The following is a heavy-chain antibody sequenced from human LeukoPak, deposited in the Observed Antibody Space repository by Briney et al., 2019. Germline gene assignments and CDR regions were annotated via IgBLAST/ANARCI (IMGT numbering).Heavy chain of an antibody. V-gene: IGHV4-39*01. J-gene: IGHJ5*02. Sequence: KPSETLSLTCTVSGGSISRSSYYWGWIRQPPGKGLEWIGSISYSGSTYYTPSLKSRVTISVDTSKNQFSLKLSSVTAADTAVYYCARQAGARVRGYSYGSNWFDPWGQGTLVTVSS. CDR1: GGSISRSSYY. CDR3: ARQAGARVRGYSYGSNWFDP. CDR2: ISYSGST. D-gene: IGHD5-18*01.